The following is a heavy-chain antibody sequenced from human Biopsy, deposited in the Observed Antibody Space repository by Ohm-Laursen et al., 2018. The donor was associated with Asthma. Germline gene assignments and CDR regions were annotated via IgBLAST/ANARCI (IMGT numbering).Heavy chain of an antibody. J-gene: IGHJ4*02. Sequence: SLRLSCAASGSTVSRDHMFWVRQAPGKGLEWASVIYSGGTSHTADSVRGRFTISRDFSKNTLHLQMHSLRVEDTAVYYCARGDSSGWSHYYFDYWGQGTLVTVSS. CDR2: IYSGGTS. D-gene: IGHD6-19*01. CDR3: ARGDSSGWSHYYFDY. CDR1: GSTVSRDH. V-gene: IGHV3-53*01.